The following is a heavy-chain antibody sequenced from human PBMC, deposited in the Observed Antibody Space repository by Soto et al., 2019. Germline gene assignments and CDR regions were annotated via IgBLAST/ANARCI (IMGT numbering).Heavy chain of an antibody. CDR1: GFTVKDYQ. J-gene: IGHJ6*02. CDR3: ARDPSTAGYYGLDV. Sequence: GGSLRLSCAASGFTVKDYQMNWVRQAPGKGLEWVSVIYSGGVTYYPDSVKGRFTTIRDTSKNTVYLQMNSLRADDTAMYYCARDPSTAGYYGLDVWGQGTTVTVSS. V-gene: IGHV3-53*01. CDR2: IYSGGVT.